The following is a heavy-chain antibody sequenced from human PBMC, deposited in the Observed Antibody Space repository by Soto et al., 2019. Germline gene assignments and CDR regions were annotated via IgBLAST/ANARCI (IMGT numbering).Heavy chain of an antibody. V-gene: IGHV3-21*01. Sequence: EVQLVESGGGLIQPGGSLRLYCAASGFIFSSYSMNWVRQAPGKGLEWVSSISSSGGYIHYADSVKGRFTISRDSAKNSLFLQMNSLRAEDTAVYYCSGGNTYWYFDLWGRGTLVTVSS. CDR2: ISSSGGYI. J-gene: IGHJ2*01. CDR1: GFIFSSYS. CDR3: SGGNTYWYFDL. D-gene: IGHD2-15*01.